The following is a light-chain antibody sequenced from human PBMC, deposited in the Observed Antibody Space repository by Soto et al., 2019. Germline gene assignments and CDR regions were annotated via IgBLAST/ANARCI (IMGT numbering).Light chain of an antibody. V-gene: IGLV2-14*01. CDR2: EVN. CDR1: SDDVGKYNY. Sequence: QSMLTQPASVSGSPGQSVTMSCTGTSDDVGKYNYVSWYQQHPGKAPKLLISEVNNRPSGVSVRFSGSKSDNTASLTISGLQPEDEADYFCSSYTTKSLYVFGTGTKLTVL. J-gene: IGLJ1*01. CDR3: SSYTTKSLYV.